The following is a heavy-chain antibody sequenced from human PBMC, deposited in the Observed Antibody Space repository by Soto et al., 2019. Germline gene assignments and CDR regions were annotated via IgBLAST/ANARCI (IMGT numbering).Heavy chain of an antibody. V-gene: IGHV3-23*01. CDR1: GFTLGRYG. CDR3: AKDRDYPRDYFHY. CDR2: VSHHGQGI. D-gene: IGHD3-10*01. J-gene: IGHJ4*02. Sequence: PGTSLRLSCAASGFTLGRYGMTAVRQAQGKGLEWDSAVSHHGQGIYCADSVMGRFTISRDFSKNTVFLHMDRLRAEDTAVYYCAKDRDYPRDYFHYWGQGTLVTVSS.